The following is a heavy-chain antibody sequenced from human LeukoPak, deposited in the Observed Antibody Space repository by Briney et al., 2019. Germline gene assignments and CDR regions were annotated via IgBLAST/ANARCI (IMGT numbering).Heavy chain of an antibody. V-gene: IGHV3-7*04. CDR1: GFTFSSYW. Sequence: GGSLRLSCAASGFTFSSYWMSWVRQAPGKGLEWVANINQDGSEKYYVDSMKGRFTISRDNAKNSLYLQMNSLRAEDTAVYYCARGYGSGNYYFGYWGQGTLVSVSS. CDR3: ARGYGSGNYYFGY. CDR2: INQDGSEK. D-gene: IGHD3-10*01. J-gene: IGHJ4*02.